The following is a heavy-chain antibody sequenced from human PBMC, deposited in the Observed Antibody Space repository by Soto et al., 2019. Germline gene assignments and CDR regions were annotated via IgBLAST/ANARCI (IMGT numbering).Heavy chain of an antibody. CDR1: GYTFINNW. D-gene: IGHD3-3*01. CDR2: IYPGLSET. Sequence: GESLKISCQASGYTFINNWIGWVRQKPGKGLEWLGIIYPGLSETRYSPSFRGHVTISVDKTLNTAADTAVYYCARGHYDFWSGYMDYFDYWGQGTLVTVSS. J-gene: IGHJ4*02. CDR3: GYMDYFDY. V-gene: IGHV5-51*01.